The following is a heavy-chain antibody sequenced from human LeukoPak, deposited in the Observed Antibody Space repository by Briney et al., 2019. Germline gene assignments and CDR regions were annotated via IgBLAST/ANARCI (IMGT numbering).Heavy chain of an antibody. V-gene: IGHV3-23*01. D-gene: IGHD6-13*01. Sequence: PGGSLRLSCAASGFTFSTYTMNWVRQAPGKGLEWVSAISGSGGSTYYADSVKGRFTISRDNSKNTLYLQMNSLRAEDTAVYYCAATGSSWYGWFDPWGQGTLVTVSS. CDR2: ISGSGGST. CDR1: GFTFSTYT. CDR3: AATGSSWYGWFDP. J-gene: IGHJ5*02.